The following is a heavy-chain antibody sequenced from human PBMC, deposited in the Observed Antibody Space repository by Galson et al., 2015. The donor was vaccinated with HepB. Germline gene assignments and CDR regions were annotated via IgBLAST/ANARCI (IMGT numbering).Heavy chain of an antibody. J-gene: IGHJ5*02. CDR3: ARVVSSSWYTNGFDP. D-gene: IGHD6-13*01. Sequence: SLRLSCAASGFTFSSYSMNWVRQAPGKGLEWVSSISSSSSYIYYADSVKGRFTISRDNAKNSLYLQMNSLRAEDTAVYYCARVVSSSWYTNGFDPWGQGTLVTVSS. V-gene: IGHV3-21*01. CDR1: GFTFSSYS. CDR2: ISSSSSYI.